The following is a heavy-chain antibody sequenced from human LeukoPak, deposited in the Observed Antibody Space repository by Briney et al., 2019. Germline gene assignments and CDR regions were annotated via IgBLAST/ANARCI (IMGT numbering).Heavy chain of an antibody. V-gene: IGHV3-30*02. CDR2: IRYDGSNK. CDR3: AKAKSGSSTWYFDY. Sequence: PGGSLRLSCAASGFTFSSYGMHWVRQAPGKGLEWVAFIRYDGSNKYYADSVKGRFTISRDNSKNTLYLQMNSLRAEDTAVYYCAKAKSGSSTWYFDYWGQGTLVTVSS. J-gene: IGHJ4*02. CDR1: GFTFSSYG. D-gene: IGHD2-2*01.